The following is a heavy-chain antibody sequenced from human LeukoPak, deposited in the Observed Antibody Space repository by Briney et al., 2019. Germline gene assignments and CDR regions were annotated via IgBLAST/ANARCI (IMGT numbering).Heavy chain of an antibody. J-gene: IGHJ4*02. V-gene: IGHV1-2*05. CDR3: ARDQGSLTRSWYTGY. CDR2: INPYSGDT. Sequence: ASVKVSCKASGYTFTGYHIHWVRQAPGQGRECMGRINPYSGDTNFAQKFQGSVTMTRDTSITTAYMDLSSLTPDDTGVYFCARDQGSLTRSWYTGYWGQGTQVTVSS. CDR1: GYTFTGYH. D-gene: IGHD6-13*01.